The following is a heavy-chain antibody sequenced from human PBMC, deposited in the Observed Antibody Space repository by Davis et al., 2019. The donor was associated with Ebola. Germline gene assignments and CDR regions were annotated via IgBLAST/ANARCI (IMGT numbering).Heavy chain of an antibody. CDR3: ARGGVGGTGWFDP. Sequence: SETLSLTCTVSGGSISSGDYYWSWIRQPPGKGLEWIGEISQSVFTNYNPSLKSRVTISADKSKNQFSLILSSVTAADTAVYYCARGGVGGTGWFDPWGQGTLVTVSS. CDR1: GGSISSGDYY. CDR2: ISQSVFT. J-gene: IGHJ5*02. D-gene: IGHD1-26*01. V-gene: IGHV4-61*08.